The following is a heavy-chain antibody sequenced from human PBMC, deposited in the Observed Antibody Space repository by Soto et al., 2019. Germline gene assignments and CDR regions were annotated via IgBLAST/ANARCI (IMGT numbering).Heavy chain of an antibody. V-gene: IGHV3-23*01. CDR1: GLT. CDR3: AKPHSGSNWSYEY. J-gene: IGHJ4*02. D-gene: IGHD1-20*01. CDR2: ISGSGGIT. Sequence: GGSLRLSCAASGLTMSWVRQAPGKGLEWVSAISGSGGITYYADSVKGRFTISRDNSKNTLYLEMNSLRAKDTAIYYCAKPHSGSNWSYEYWGQGTLVTVSS.